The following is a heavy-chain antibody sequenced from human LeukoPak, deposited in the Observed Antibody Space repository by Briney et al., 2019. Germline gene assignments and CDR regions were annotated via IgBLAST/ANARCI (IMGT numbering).Heavy chain of an antibody. D-gene: IGHD4-23*01. CDR3: ARSYNTVAPFDY. Sequence: SETLSLTCAVYGGSFSGYYWSWIRQPPGKGLEWIGEINHSGSTNYNPSLKSRVTISVDTSKNQFSLKLSSVTAADTAVYYCARSYNTVAPFDYWGQGTLVTVSS. CDR1: GGSFSGYY. V-gene: IGHV4-34*01. CDR2: INHSGST. J-gene: IGHJ4*02.